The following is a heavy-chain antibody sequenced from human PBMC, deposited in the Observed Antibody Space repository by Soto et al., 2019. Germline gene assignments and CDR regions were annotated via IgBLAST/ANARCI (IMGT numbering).Heavy chain of an antibody. CDR1: GFTFSNAW. D-gene: IGHD5-18*01. Sequence: VQLVESGGGLVKPGGSLRLSCAASGFTFSNAWMNWVRQAPGKGLEWVGRIKSKTDGGTTDYAAPVKGRFTISRDDSKNTLYLQMNSLKTEDTAVYYCTTGPGDTAMVFVDYWGQGTLVTVSS. CDR3: TTGPGDTAMVFVDY. V-gene: IGHV3-15*07. CDR2: IKSKTDGGTT. J-gene: IGHJ4*02.